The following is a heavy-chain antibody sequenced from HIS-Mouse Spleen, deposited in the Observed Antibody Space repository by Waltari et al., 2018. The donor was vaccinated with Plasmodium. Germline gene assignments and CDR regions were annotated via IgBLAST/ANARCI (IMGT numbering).Heavy chain of an antibody. CDR3: ARMGFGIAAAGTGACDI. J-gene: IGHJ3*02. V-gene: IGHV2-26*01. CDR2: IFSNDEK. D-gene: IGHD6-13*01. CDR1: GFPPSTARMG. Sequence: QVTLKESGPVLVTPTETLTLTRPLSGFPPSTARMGGGWIRQPPGKALDWLAHIFSNDEKTYTTTLKSRLTISKDTSKSQVVLTMTNMDPVDTATYYCARMGFGIAAAGTGACDIWGQGTMVTVSS.